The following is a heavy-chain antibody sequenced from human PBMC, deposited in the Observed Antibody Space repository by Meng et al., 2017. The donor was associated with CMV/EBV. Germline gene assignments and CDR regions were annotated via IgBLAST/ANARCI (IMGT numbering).Heavy chain of an antibody. D-gene: IGHD2-2*02. V-gene: IGHV3-21*01. CDR3: ARDRLIVEVPAAIRDNWFDP. CDR2: ITSSSSYI. J-gene: IGHJ5*02. Sequence: GESLKISCAASGFTFSNYSMNWVRQAPGKGLEWVSSITSSSSYIYYADSVKGRFTISRDNAKNSLYLQMSSLRAEDTAVYYCARDRLIVEVPAAIRDNWFDPWGQGTLVTVSS. CDR1: GFTFSNYS.